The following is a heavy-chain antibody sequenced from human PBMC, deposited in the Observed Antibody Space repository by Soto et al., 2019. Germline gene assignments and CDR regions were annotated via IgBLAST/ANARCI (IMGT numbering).Heavy chain of an antibody. Sequence: EVQLLESGGGLVQPGGSLILSCAASGFTFSSYAMSWVRQAPGKGLEWVSAISGSGGSTNYADSVQGRFTISKDNSKNPLYLQKNSLRSEETAVYYCAKEARLRFLEGLASSFDYWGKGALVTVYS. CDR1: GFTFSSYA. CDR3: AKEARLRFLEGLASSFDY. J-gene: IGHJ4*02. V-gene: IGHV3-23*01. CDR2: ISGSGGST. D-gene: IGHD3-3*01.